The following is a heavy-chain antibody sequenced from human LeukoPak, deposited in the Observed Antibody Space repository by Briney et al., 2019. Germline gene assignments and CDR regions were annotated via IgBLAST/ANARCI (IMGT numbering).Heavy chain of an antibody. D-gene: IGHD3-22*01. CDR1: GGTFSSYA. V-gene: IGHV1-69*05. CDR2: IIPIFGTA. Sequence: SVKVSCKASGGTFSSYAISWVRQAPGQGLEWMGGIIPIFGTANYAQKFQGRVTITTDESTSTAYMELSSLRSEDTAGYYCARGIVLRNYYYDSSGQTSLDYWGQGTLVTVSS. J-gene: IGHJ4*02. CDR3: ARGIVLRNYYYDSSGQTSLDY.